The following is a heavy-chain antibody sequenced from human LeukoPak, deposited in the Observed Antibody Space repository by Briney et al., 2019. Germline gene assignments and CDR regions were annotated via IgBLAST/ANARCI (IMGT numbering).Heavy chain of an antibody. CDR3: AKDDCSSTSCYVVDY. V-gene: IGHV3-23*01. CDR1: GFTFNTYA. Sequence: GGSLRLSCAASGFTFNTYAMSWVRQAPGKGLEWVSGSSGSGGSTYYADSVKGRFTISRDNSKNTLFLQMNSLRAEDTAVYYCAKDDCSSTSCYVVDYWGQGTLVTVSS. D-gene: IGHD2-2*01. CDR2: SSGSGGST. J-gene: IGHJ4*02.